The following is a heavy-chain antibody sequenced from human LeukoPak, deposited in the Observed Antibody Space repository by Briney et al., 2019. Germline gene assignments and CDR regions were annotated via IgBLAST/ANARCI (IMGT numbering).Heavy chain of an antibody. CDR3: ARLRRVLWFGELLSPFDY. J-gene: IGHJ4*02. V-gene: IGHV4-34*01. CDR2: INHSGST. CDR1: GGSFSGYY. D-gene: IGHD3-10*01. Sequence: SETLSLTCAVYGGSFSGYYWSWIRQPPGKGLEWIGEINHSGSTNYNPSLKSRVTISVDTSKNQFPLKLSSVTAADTAVYYCARLRRVLWFGELLSPFDYWGQGTLVTVSS.